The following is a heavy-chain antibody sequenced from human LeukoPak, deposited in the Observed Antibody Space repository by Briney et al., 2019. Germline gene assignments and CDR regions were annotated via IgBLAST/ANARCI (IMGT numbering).Heavy chain of an antibody. Sequence: PSETLSLTCTVSGGSINSSYYYWGWIRQPPGKGLEWIGYIYYSGSTNYNPSLKSRVTISVDTSKNQFSLKLSSVTAADTAVYYCARVVGDLRWLQFNYYYYYMDVWGKGTTVTISS. J-gene: IGHJ6*03. V-gene: IGHV4-61*05. CDR1: GGSINSSYYY. CDR2: IYYSGST. CDR3: ARVVGDLRWLQFNYYYYYMDV. D-gene: IGHD5-24*01.